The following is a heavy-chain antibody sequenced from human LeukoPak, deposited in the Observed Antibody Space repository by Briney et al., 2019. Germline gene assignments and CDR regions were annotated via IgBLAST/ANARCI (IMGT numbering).Heavy chain of an antibody. CDR3: ARVSYYDSSDRYLDY. J-gene: IGHJ4*02. CDR1: GGSISSGGYS. CDR2: IYHSGST. Sequence: SETLSLTCAVSGGSISSGGYSWSWIRQPPGKGLEWIGYIYHSGSTYYNPSLKSRVTISVDRSKNQFSLKLSSVTAADTAVYYCARVSYYDSSDRYLDYWGQGTLVTVSS. V-gene: IGHV4-30-2*01. D-gene: IGHD3-22*01.